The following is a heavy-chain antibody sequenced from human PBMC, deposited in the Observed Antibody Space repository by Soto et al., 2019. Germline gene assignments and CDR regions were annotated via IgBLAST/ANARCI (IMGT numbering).Heavy chain of an antibody. CDR2: SSGSGSGGST. CDR1: GFTFTNYA. CDR3: AKDRDDYRNYVFDY. J-gene: IGHJ4*02. Sequence: EVQLLESGGGLVQPGGSLRLSCAASGFTFTNYAMTWVRQAPGKGLEWVSISSGSGSGGSTNYADSVKGRFTISRDYSKNMLYLQMHSLRVEDTAVYYCAKDRDDYRNYVFDYWGQGTLVTVSS. V-gene: IGHV3-23*01. D-gene: IGHD4-4*01.